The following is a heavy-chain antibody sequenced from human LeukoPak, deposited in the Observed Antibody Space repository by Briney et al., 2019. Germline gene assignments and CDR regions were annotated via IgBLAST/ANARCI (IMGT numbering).Heavy chain of an antibody. J-gene: IGHJ4*02. Sequence: GGSLRLSCAASVFTFSSYAMSWVRQAPGKGLEWVSAISGSGGSTYYADSVKGRFTISRDNSKNTLYLQMNSLRAEDTAVYYSAKISGYSGYDHADYCGQGTVVTVSS. V-gene: IGHV3-23*01. CDR2: ISGSGGST. CDR1: VFTFSSYA. D-gene: IGHD5-12*01. CDR3: AKISGYSGYDHADY.